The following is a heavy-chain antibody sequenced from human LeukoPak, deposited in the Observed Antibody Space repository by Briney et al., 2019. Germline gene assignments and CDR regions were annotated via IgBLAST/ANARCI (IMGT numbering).Heavy chain of an antibody. CDR1: GFTFSTCG. Sequence: PGGSLRLSCAASGFTFSTCGMHWVRQAPGKGLEWVALIWYDGSNKFYADSVNGRFTISRDNSKNTLYLQMNSLRAEDTAVYYCARDRLRAVAATGGFDFWGQGTLVTVSS. D-gene: IGHD6-19*01. CDR2: IWYDGSNK. J-gene: IGHJ4*02. V-gene: IGHV3-33*01. CDR3: ARDRLRAVAATGGFDF.